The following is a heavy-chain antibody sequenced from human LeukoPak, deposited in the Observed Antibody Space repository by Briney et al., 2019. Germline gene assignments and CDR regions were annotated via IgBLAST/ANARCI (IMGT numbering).Heavy chain of an antibody. CDR2: IWYDGSNK. D-gene: IGHD1-26*01. CDR3: ARENSGPYFDY. J-gene: IGHJ4*02. V-gene: IGHV3-33*01. CDR1: GFTFSSYG. Sequence: GRSLRLSCAASGFTFSSYGMHWVRQAPGKGLEWVAAIWYDGSNKYYADSVKGRFTISRDNAKNSLYLQMNSLRAEDTAVYYCARENSGPYFDYWGQGTLVTVSS.